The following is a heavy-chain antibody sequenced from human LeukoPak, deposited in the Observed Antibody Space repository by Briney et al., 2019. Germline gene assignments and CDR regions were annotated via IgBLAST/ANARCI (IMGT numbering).Heavy chain of an antibody. CDR3: ARSTSSGWYESDY. CDR1: GYSFTSYW. J-gene: IGHJ4*02. Sequence: RTGESLQISCKGSGYSFTSYWIGWVRQMPGKGLEWMGIIYPGDSDTRYSPSFQGQVTISADKSISTAYLQWSSLKASDTAMYYCARSTSSGWYESDYWGQGTLVTVSS. V-gene: IGHV5-51*01. CDR2: IYPGDSDT. D-gene: IGHD6-19*01.